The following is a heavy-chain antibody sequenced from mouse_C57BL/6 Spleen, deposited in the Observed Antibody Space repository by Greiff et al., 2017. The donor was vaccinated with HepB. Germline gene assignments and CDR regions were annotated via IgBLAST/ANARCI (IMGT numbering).Heavy chain of an antibody. V-gene: IGHV1-69*01. CDR1: GYTFTSYW. J-gene: IGHJ4*01. CDR2: IDPSDSYT. CDR3: ARGRGYDGPYAMDY. Sequence: QVQLQQPGAELVMPGASVKLSCKASGYTFTSYWMHWVKQRPGQGLEWIGEIDPSDSYTNYNQKFKGKSPLTVDKSSSTAYMQLSSLTSEDSAVYYCARGRGYDGPYAMDYWGQGTSVTVSS. D-gene: IGHD2-2*01.